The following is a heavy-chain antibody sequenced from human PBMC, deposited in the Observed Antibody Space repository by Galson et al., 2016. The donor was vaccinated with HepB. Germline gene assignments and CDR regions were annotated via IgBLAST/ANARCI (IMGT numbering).Heavy chain of an antibody. CDR1: GFTSSHYD. V-gene: IGHV3-13*01. CDR2: IGSDGDT. CDR3: VRATGGFSGYDSGMDV. D-gene: IGHD5-12*01. Sequence: SLRLSCAASGFTSSHYDMHWVRLVAGRGLEWVSAIGSDGDTYYPGSVQGRFTVPRENAKNSLYLQMNTMRAGDTAVYYCVRATGGFSGYDSGMDVWGQGTTVTVSS. J-gene: IGHJ6*02.